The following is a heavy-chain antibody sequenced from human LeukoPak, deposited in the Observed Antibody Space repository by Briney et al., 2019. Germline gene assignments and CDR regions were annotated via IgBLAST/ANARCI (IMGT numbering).Heavy chain of an antibody. D-gene: IGHD2-2*01. Sequence: SQTLSLTCAISGDSVSSNSVTWNWIRQSPSRGLEWLGRTYYRSTWYNDYAVSVRGRITVNPDTPKNQFSLHLNSVTPEDTAVYYCARRLTQYDCFDPWGQRILVTVSS. CDR3: ARRLTQYDCFDP. J-gene: IGHJ5*02. CDR2: TYYRSTWYN. V-gene: IGHV6-1*01. CDR1: GDSVSSNSVT.